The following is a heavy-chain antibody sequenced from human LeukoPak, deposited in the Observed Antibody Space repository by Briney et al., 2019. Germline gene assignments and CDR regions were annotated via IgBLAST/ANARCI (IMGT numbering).Heavy chain of an antibody. CDR3: ARKRPNYFDY. V-gene: IGHV3-7*01. CDR1: GFTFSNYW. CDR2: INLDGSQK. J-gene: IGHJ4*02. Sequence: GGSLRLSCAASGFTFSNYWMAWVRQAPGKGPEWVANINLDGSQKYYVDSEKGRFTISRGNAENSLYLQMNSLRAEDTALYYCARKRPNYFDYWGQGTLVTVSS.